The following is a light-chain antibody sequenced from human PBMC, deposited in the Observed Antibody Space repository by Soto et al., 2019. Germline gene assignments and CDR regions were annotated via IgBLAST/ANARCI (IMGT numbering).Light chain of an antibody. V-gene: IGKV3-20*01. Sequence: EIVLTQSPGTLSLSPGERATLSCRASQSVSSSYLAWYQQEPGQAPRLLIYGASRRATGIPDRFSGSGSGTDFPLTISRLEPEDFAVYYCQQYGTSPFTFGPGTKVDIK. CDR3: QQYGTSPFT. CDR1: QSVSSSY. J-gene: IGKJ3*01. CDR2: GAS.